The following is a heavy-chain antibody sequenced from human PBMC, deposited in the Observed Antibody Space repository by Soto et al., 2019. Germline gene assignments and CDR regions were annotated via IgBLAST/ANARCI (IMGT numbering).Heavy chain of an antibody. CDR1: GYSFTSYW. D-gene: IGHD6-6*01. J-gene: IGHJ6*02. CDR3: ASPYPAGVAARTLNYYGMDV. CDR2: IDPSDSYT. V-gene: IGHV5-10-1*01. Sequence: PGDSLTISCKGSGYSFTSYWIRWVRQMPGKGAEWMGRIDPSDSYTNYSPSFQGHVTISDDKSISTADPQRSSLKAADTAIYSCASPYPAGVAARTLNYYGMDVWGQATTVTVSS.